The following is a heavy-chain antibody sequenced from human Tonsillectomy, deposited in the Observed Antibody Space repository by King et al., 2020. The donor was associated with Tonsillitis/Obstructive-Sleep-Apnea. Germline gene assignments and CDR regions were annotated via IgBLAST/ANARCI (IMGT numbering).Heavy chain of an antibody. J-gene: IGHJ4*02. CDR1: GFTFSSYS. V-gene: IGHV3-48*02. Sequence: VQLVESGGGLVQPGGSLRLSCAASGFTFSSYSMNWVRQAPGKGLEWVSYISSSGSTIYYADSVKGRFTISRDNAKNSLYLQMNSLRDADTAVYYCASLWIQVDSWGQGTLVTVSS. CDR2: ISSSGSTI. CDR3: ASLWIQVDS. D-gene: IGHD5-18*01.